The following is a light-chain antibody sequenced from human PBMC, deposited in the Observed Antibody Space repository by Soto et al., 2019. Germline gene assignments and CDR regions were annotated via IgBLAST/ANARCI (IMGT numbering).Light chain of an antibody. Sequence: QSVLTQPASVSGSPGQSIAISCTGTSSDVGNYNYVSWYQQHPDKAPKLMIFDVSNRPSGVSDPFSDSKSGNTASLTISGLQADDEADYYCTSYTSSSTYVFGTGTKLTVL. J-gene: IGLJ1*01. V-gene: IGLV2-14*01. CDR2: DVS. CDR1: SSDVGNYNY. CDR3: TSYTSSSTYV.